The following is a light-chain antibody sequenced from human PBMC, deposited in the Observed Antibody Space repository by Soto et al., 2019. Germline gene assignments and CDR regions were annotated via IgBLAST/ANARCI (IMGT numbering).Light chain of an antibody. CDR1: QSINRW. Sequence: DIQMTQSPSALSASVGDRVTITCRASQSINRWLAWYQQKPGKAPKLLIYKASSLESGVPSRFSSGGIGTEFSLSISSLQPDDFATYYCQQYSTYPYIFGQGTKVDIK. V-gene: IGKV1-5*03. CDR2: KAS. J-gene: IGKJ2*01. CDR3: QQYSTYPYI.